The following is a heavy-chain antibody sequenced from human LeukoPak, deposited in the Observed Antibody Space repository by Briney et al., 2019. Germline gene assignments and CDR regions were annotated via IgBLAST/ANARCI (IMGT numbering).Heavy chain of an antibody. CDR2: IYWHDDK. D-gene: IGHD4-17*01. CDR3: AHADHGDLIEHYFDF. J-gene: IGHJ4*02. Sequence: ESGPTLVNPTQTLTLTCNFSGFSRRTTGEAVDWIRQPPGKALEWLEVIYWHDDKSYRPSLKSTLTITKETSKNQVVLTMANMDPVDTATYYCAHADHGDLIEHYFDFGGEGTLVSVS. V-gene: IGHV2-5*01. CDR1: GFSRRTTGEA.